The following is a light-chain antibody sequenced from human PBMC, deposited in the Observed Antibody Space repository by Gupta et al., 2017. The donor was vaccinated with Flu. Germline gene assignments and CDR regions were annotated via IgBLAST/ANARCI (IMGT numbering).Light chain of an antibody. Sequence: IVFTSSPATLPLPPEERATLSCRASQSVSSHYLAWYQQKPGQAPRLLIYGASTRATGIPDRFSGSGSGTDFTLTISRLEPEDFAVYYCQQYGSSPGYTFGQGTKLEIK. V-gene: IGKV3-20*01. J-gene: IGKJ2*01. CDR3: QQYGSSPGYT. CDR2: GAS. CDR1: QSVSSHY.